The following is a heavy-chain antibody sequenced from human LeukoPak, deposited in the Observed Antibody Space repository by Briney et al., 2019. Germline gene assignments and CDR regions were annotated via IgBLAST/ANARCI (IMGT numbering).Heavy chain of an antibody. CDR1: GGTFSSYA. V-gene: IGHV1-69*04. CDR3: ARDHDILTGFDY. J-gene: IGHJ4*02. D-gene: IGHD3-9*01. Sequence: ASVKVSCKASGGTFSSYAISWVRQAPGQGLEWMGRIIPIFGIANYAQKFQGRVTITADKSTCTAYMELSSLRSEDTAVYYCARDHDILTGFDYWGQGTLVTVSS. CDR2: IIPIFGIA.